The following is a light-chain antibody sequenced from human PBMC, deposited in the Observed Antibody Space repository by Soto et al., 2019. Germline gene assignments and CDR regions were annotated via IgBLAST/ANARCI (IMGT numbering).Light chain of an antibody. J-gene: IGKJ5*01. CDR3: QQYNNWPPWT. Sequence: EIVMTQSPATLSVSPGERATLSCRASQSVSSNLAWYQQKPGQALRVLIYGASTRATGIPARFSGSGSGTEFTLTISSLQSEDFAVYYCQQYNNWPPWTFGQGTRLEIK. CDR1: QSVSSN. CDR2: GAS. V-gene: IGKV3-15*01.